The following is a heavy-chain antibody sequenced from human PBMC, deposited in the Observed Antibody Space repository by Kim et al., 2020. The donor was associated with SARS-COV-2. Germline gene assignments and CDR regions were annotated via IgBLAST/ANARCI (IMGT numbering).Heavy chain of an antibody. CDR2: INHSGST. J-gene: IGHJ6*02. D-gene: IGHD1-20*01. CDR3: ARGGSITGSLYYYYSGMDV. Sequence: SETLSLTCAVYGGSFSGYYWSWIRQPPGKGLEWIGEINHSGSTNYNPSLKSRVTISVDTSKNQFSLKLSSVTAADTAVYYCARGGSITGSLYYYYSGMDVWGQGATVTVSS. V-gene: IGHV4-34*01. CDR1: GGSFSGYY.